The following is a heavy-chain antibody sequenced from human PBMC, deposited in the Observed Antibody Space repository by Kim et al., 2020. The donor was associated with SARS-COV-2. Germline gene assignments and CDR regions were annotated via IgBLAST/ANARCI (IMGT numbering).Heavy chain of an antibody. J-gene: IGHJ6*02. D-gene: IGHD1-1*01. V-gene: IGHV4-38-2*02. CDR3: ALRGVNDPKPHYGVDV. CDR2: IYHSGTT. Sequence: SETLSLSCTISGYSLSSGYHWDWVRQPPGKGLEWIGSIYHSGTTYYNPSLTSRVTISVDTSRNQVSLDLDSVTAADTAVYYCALRGVNDPKPHYGVDVWGQGTTVTVSS. CDR1: GYSLSSGYH.